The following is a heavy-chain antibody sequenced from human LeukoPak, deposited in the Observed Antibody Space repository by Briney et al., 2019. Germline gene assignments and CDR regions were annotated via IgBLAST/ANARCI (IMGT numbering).Heavy chain of an antibody. CDR3: ARDYGNSGFDH. V-gene: IGHV3-33*01. CDR1: GFTFSAYG. J-gene: IGHJ4*02. Sequence: PGRSLRLSCAASGFTFSAYGMHWVRQAPGKGLEWVAVIWYDGSNQYYGESVKGRFTISRDNSKDTLYVEMNSLRAEDTGVYYCARDYGNSGFDHWGQGTLVTVSS. D-gene: IGHD4-23*01. CDR2: IWYDGSNQ.